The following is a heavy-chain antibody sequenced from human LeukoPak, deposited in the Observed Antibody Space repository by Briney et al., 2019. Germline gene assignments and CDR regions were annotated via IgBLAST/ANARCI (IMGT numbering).Heavy chain of an antibody. CDR3: AKDMGYCSSTRCYVGIGLDY. J-gene: IGHJ4*02. CDR2: ISWDGGST. Sequence: GGSLRLSCAASGFTFDDYAMHWVRQAPGKGLEWVSLISWDGGSTYYADSVKGRFTISRDNSKNSLYLQMNSLRAEDTALYYCAKDMGYCSSTRCYVGIGLDYWGQGTLVTVSP. V-gene: IGHV3-43D*03. CDR1: GFTFDDYA. D-gene: IGHD2-2*01.